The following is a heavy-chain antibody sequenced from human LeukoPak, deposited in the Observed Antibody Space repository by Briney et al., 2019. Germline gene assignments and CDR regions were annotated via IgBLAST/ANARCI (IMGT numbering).Heavy chain of an antibody. CDR1: GYTFSSYG. V-gene: IGHV1-18*01. Sequence: ASVKVPYKASGYTFSSYGISWVRQAPGQGLEWMGWISDYNGNTNYAQKLQGRVTMTTDTSTSTAYMELRGLRFDDTAVYYCARDLIGYCATSNCRDYFDYWGQGTLVTVSS. CDR2: ISDYNGNT. CDR3: ARDLIGYCATSNCRDYFDY. J-gene: IGHJ4*02. D-gene: IGHD2-8*01.